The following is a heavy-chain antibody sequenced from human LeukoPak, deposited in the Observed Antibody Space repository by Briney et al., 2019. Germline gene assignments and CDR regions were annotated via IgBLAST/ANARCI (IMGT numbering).Heavy chain of an antibody. J-gene: IGHJ6*03. CDR1: GFTFSSYA. Sequence: GGSLRLSCAASGFTFSSYAMHWVRQAPGKGLEWVAVISYDGSNKCYADSVKGRFTISRDNSKNTLYLQMNSLRAEDTAVYYCARESARWGGDRKYYYYMDVWGKGTTVTVSS. V-gene: IGHV3-30-3*01. D-gene: IGHD3-16*01. CDR2: ISYDGSNK. CDR3: ARESARWGGDRKYYYYMDV.